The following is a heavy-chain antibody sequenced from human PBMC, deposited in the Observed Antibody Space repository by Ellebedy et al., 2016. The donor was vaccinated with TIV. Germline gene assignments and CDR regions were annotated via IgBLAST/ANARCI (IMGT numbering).Heavy chain of an antibody. J-gene: IGHJ6*03. CDR1: GFTFSDYY. CDR2: ISSSGSTI. CDR3: ARDEKYCSSTSCRYYYYYMDV. D-gene: IGHD2-2*01. V-gene: IGHV3-11*01. Sequence: GGSLRLXCAASGFTFSDYYMSWIRQAPGKGLEWVSYISSSGSTIYYADSVKGRFTISRDNAKNSLYLQMNSLRAEDTAVYYCARDEKYCSSTSCRYYYYYMDVWGKGTTVTVSS.